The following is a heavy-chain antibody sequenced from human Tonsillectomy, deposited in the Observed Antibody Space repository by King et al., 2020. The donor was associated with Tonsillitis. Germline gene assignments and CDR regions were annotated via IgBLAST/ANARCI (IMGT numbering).Heavy chain of an antibody. CDR3: VRRGDSSPSGGYFDY. D-gene: IGHD6-6*01. V-gene: IGHV4-59*01. Sequence: VQLQESGPGLVKPSETLSLTCTVSGGSIRSYYWSWIRQPPGKGLEWIGYIYYSGSTNYKPSLKSRVTISVDTSKNQFSLKLRSVTAADTAVYYCVRRGDSSPSGGYFDYWGQGTLVTVSS. CDR1: GGSIRSYY. J-gene: IGHJ4*02. CDR2: IYYSGST.